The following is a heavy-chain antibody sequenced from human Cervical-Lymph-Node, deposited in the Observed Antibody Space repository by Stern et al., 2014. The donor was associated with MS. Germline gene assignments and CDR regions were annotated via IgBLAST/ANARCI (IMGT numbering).Heavy chain of an antibody. V-gene: IGHV1-3*04. CDR3: ARGGYFDSTAYYNY. D-gene: IGHD3-22*01. J-gene: IGHJ4*02. CDR2: INTDKGNT. CDR1: GYTFTSYA. Sequence: QVQLVQSGAEVKKPGASVNVSCKASGYTFTSYAIHWVRQAPGQRPEWMGWINTDKGNTKYSQRFQGRVTITRDTSARTVYMEVNTLMFEDTAVYFCARGGYFDSTAYYNYWGQGTQVIVSS.